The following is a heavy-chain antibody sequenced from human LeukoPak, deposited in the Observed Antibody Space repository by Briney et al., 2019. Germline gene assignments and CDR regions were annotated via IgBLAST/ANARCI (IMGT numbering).Heavy chain of an antibody. CDR2: INPNSGGT. D-gene: IGHD3-22*01. CDR1: GYTFTGYY. CDR3: AREERYYDSSGYYFQR. J-gene: IGHJ1*01. V-gene: IGHV1-2*06. Sequence: GASVTVSCKASGYTFTGYYMHWLRQAPGQRLEWMGRINPNSGGTNYAQKFQGRVTMTRATSISTAYMELSRLRSDDTAVYYCAREERYYDSSGYYFQRWGQGTLVIVSS.